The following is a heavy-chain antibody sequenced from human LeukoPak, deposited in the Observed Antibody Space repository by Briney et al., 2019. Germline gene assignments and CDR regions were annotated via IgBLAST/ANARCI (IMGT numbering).Heavy chain of an antibody. D-gene: IGHD3-10*01. CDR3: ARGKSERWFGELYNDFDP. Sequence: SETLSLTCTVSGGSISSSTYCWGWIRQPPGKGLEWIGNIYYSGNTYYNPSLESRVTISVDTSKNQFSLKLSSVTAADTAVYYCARGKSERWFGELYNDFDPWGQGTLVTVSS. J-gene: IGHJ5*02. CDR1: GGSISSSTYC. V-gene: IGHV4-39*07. CDR2: IYYSGNT.